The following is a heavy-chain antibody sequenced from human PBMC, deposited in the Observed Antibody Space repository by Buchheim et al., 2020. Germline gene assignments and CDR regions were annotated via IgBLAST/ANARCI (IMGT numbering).Heavy chain of an antibody. CDR1: GFSLTTGGVG. V-gene: IGHV2-5*02. CDR2: IYWDDDK. J-gene: IGHJ4*02. CDR3: AHRGLSAGYSSGWDGGYFVY. D-gene: IGHD6-19*01. Sequence: QITLKESGPTLVESTQTLTLTCTFSGFSLTTGGVGVGWIRQSPGKALELLALIYWDDDKRYSPSLRSRLTITKDTSKNQVVLTMTNMDPVDTGTYYCAHRGLSAGYSSGWDGGYFVYWGQGTL.